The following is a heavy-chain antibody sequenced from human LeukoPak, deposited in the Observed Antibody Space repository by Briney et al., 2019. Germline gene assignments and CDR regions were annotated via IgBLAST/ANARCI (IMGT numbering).Heavy chain of an antibody. CDR1: GGSFSGYY. D-gene: IGHD4-23*01. V-gene: IGHV4-34*01. CDR3: ARAFYGGNLDY. CDR2: IHFSGST. Sequence: SETLSLTCAVYGGSFSGYYWSWIRQSPGKGLEWIGYIHFSGSTDYNPSLKSRIAISVDTSENQFSLKVSSATAADTAVYYCARAFYGGNLDYWGQGSLVTVSS. J-gene: IGHJ4*02.